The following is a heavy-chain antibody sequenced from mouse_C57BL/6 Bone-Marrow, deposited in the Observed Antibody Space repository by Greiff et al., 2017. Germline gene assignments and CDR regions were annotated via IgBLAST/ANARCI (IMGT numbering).Heavy chain of an antibody. CDR1: GYTFTSYG. CDR3: ARGGDLLLRSVLYAMDY. CDR2: IYPRSGNT. J-gene: IGHJ4*01. Sequence: QVPLQQSGAELARPGASVKLSCKASGYTFTSYGISWVKQRTGQGLEWIGEIYPRSGNTYYNEKFKGKATLTADKSSSTAYMELRSLTSEDSAVYFCARGGDLLLRSVLYAMDYWGQGTSVTVSS. D-gene: IGHD1-1*01. V-gene: IGHV1-81*01.